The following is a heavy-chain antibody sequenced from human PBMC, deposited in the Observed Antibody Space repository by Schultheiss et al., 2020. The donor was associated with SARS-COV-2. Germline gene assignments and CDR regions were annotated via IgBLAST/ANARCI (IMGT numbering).Heavy chain of an antibody. D-gene: IGHD2-2*02. CDR2: TSSSSSYI. CDR3: ARGGGYCSSTSCYNYYYGMDV. V-gene: IGHV3-21*01. Sequence: GGSLRLSCAASGFTFSSYSMNWVRQAPGKGLEWVSSTSSSSSYIYYADSVKGRFTISRDNAKNSLYLQMNSLRAEDTAVYYCARGGGYCSSTSCYNYYYGMDVWGQGTTVTVSS. CDR1: GFTFSSYS. J-gene: IGHJ6*02.